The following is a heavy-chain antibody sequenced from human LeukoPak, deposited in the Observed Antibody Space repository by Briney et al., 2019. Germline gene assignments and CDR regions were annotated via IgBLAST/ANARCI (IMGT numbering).Heavy chain of an antibody. Sequence: PSETLSLTRTVPGGSISSSSYYWGWIRQPPGKGLEWIGSIYYSGSTYYNPSLKSRVTISVDTSKNQFSLKLSSVTAADTAVYYCARIIDVVAAIPFDPWGQGTLVTASS. J-gene: IGHJ5*02. CDR1: GGSISSSSYY. CDR2: IYYSGST. V-gene: IGHV4-39*01. CDR3: ARIIDVVAAIPFDP. D-gene: IGHD2-15*01.